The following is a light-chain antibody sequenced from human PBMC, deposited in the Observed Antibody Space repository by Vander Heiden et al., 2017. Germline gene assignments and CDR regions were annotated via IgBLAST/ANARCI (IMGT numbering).Light chain of an antibody. CDR1: QSVSSS. J-gene: IGKJ1*01. Sequence: EIVMTQSPATLSVPPGERATLFCRASQSVSSSLAWYQQKPGQAPRLLIYGASTRATGIPARFSGSGSGTEFTLTISSPQSEDFAVYYCQQYNNWPPWTFGQGTKVEIK. V-gene: IGKV3-15*01. CDR2: GAS. CDR3: QQYNNWPPWT.